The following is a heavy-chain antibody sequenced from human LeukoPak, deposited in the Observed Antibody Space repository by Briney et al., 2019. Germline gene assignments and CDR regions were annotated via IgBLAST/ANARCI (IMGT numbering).Heavy chain of an antibody. CDR3: ATDPYSNYDY. V-gene: IGHV1-69*04. J-gene: IGHJ4*02. CDR1: GGTFSSYT. Sequence: GASVKVSCKASGGTFSSYTISWVRQAPGQGLEWMGRIIPILGIANYAQKFQGRVTMTEDTSTDTAYMELSSLRSEDTAVYYCATDPYSNYDYWGQGTLVTVSS. CDR2: IIPILGIA. D-gene: IGHD4-11*01.